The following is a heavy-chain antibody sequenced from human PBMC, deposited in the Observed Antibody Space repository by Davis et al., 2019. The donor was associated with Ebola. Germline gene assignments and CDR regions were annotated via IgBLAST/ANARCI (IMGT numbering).Heavy chain of an antibody. D-gene: IGHD2/OR15-2a*01. CDR1: GYSFTSYW. CDR3: ARQESLYGSSDY. V-gene: IGHV5-51*01. CDR2: IYPGDSDT. J-gene: IGHJ4*02. Sequence: KVSCKGSGYSFTSYWIGWVRQMPGKGLEWMGIIYPGDSDTRYSPSFQGQVTISVDRSISTAYLQWSSLKASDIAMYYCARQESLYGSSDYWGQGTLVTASS.